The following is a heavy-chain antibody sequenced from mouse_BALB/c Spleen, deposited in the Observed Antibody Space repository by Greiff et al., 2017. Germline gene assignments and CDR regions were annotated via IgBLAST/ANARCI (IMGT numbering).Heavy chain of an antibody. Sequence: QVQLKQSGAELVKPGASVKLSCKTSGYTFTSYWIQWVKQRPGQGLGWIGEIFPGTGTTYYNEKFKGKATLTIDTSSSTAYMQLSSLTSEDSAVYFCARRDYGSLYAMDYWGQGTSVTVSS. CDR2: IFPGTGTT. J-gene: IGHJ4*01. CDR1: GYTFTSYW. CDR3: ARRDYGSLYAMDY. V-gene: IGHV1S132*01. D-gene: IGHD1-1*01.